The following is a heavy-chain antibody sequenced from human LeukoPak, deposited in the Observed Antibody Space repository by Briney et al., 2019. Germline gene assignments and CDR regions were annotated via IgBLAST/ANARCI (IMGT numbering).Heavy chain of an antibody. CDR1: GYSFTSYD. CDR3: ATTLRNNPP. J-gene: IGHJ5*02. D-gene: IGHD1-14*01. V-gene: IGHV1-8*01. CDR2: MNPNTGNT. Sequence: ASVKVSCKASGYSFTSYDINRVRQATGQGLEWIGYMNPNTGNTGYAQKFQGRVTLTRDTSISTAYMELSSLTSEDTAVYYCATTLRNNPPWGQGTLVTVSS.